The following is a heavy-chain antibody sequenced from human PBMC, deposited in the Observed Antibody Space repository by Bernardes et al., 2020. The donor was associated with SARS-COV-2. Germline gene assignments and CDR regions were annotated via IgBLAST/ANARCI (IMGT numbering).Heavy chain of an antibody. Sequence: GGSLRLSCAASGFPVNSKFMSWVRQTPGKGLEWVSVIYTDDNTYYADSVKGRFTISRDISKNTLYLQMNSLRAEDTAVYYCATSTLYCTGGTCYSSPLYFFDYWGQGTLVTVSS. CDR1: GFPVNSKF. CDR3: ATSTLYCTGGTCYSSPLYFFDY. CDR2: IYTDDNT. V-gene: IGHV3-53*01. D-gene: IGHD2-15*01. J-gene: IGHJ4*02.